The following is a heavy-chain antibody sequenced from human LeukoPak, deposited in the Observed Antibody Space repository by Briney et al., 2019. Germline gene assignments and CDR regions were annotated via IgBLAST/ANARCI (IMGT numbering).Heavy chain of an antibody. CDR1: GFTFSSYP. CDR2: ISYDGSNK. CDR3: AKDRSSCLDY. J-gene: IGHJ4*02. V-gene: IGHV3-30-3*01. D-gene: IGHD2-2*01. Sequence: GGSLRLSCAASGFTFSSYPMHWVRQAPGKGLEWVAVISYDGSNKYYADSVKGRFTISRDNSKNTLYLQMNSLRAEDTAVYYCAKDRSSCLDYWGQGTLVTVSS.